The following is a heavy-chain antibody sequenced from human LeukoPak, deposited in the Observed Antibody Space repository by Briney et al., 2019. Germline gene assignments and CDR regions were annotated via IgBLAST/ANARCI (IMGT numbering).Heavy chain of an antibody. CDR1: GGSISSSSYY. V-gene: IGHV4-39*01. CDR2: IYYSGST. CDR3: ASRSSWDYFDY. D-gene: IGHD6-13*01. J-gene: IGHJ4*02. Sequence: SETLSLTCTVSGGSISSSSYYWGWIRQTPGKGLEWIGSIYYSGSTYYNPSLKSRVTISVDTSKNQFSLKLSSVTAADTAVYYCASRSSWDYFDYWGQGTLVTVSS.